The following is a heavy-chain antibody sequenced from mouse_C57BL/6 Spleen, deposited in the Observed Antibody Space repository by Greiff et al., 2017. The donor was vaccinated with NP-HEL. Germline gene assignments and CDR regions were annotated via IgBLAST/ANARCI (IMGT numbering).Heavy chain of an antibody. CDR2: IHPNSGST. Sequence: QVQLKQPGAELVKPGASVKLSCKASGYTFTSYWMHWVKQRPGQGLEWIGMIHPNSGSTNYNEKFKSKATLTVDKSSSTAYMQLSSLTSEDSAVYYCARNKDYYGSSYEGYYFDYWGQGTTLTVSS. J-gene: IGHJ2*01. CDR3: ARNKDYYGSSYEGYYFDY. D-gene: IGHD1-1*01. V-gene: IGHV1-64*01. CDR1: GYTFTSYW.